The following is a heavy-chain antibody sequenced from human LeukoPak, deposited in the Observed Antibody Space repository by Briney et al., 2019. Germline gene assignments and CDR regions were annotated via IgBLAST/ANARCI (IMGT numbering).Heavy chain of an antibody. Sequence: SETLSLTCTVSGGSISSSSYYWGWIRQPPGKGLEWIGSMYYSGSTYYNPSLKSRVTISVDTSKNQFSLKLSSVTAADTAVYYCAREGGLQHHFDYWGQGTLVTVSS. CDR2: MYYSGST. V-gene: IGHV4-39*07. CDR1: GGSISSSSYY. CDR3: AREGGLQHHFDY. D-gene: IGHD4-11*01. J-gene: IGHJ4*02.